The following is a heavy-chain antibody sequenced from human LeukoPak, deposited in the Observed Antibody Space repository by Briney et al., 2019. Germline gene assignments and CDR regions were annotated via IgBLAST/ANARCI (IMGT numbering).Heavy chain of an antibody. CDR3: ARGRTYSSSWFRRPARASMDV. Sequence: GGSLRLSCAASGFTFSSYAMSWVRQAPGKGLEWVSAISGSGGSTYYADSVKGRFTISRDNSKNTLYLQMNSLRAEDTAVYYCARGRTYSSSWFRRPARASMDVWGQGTTVTVSS. J-gene: IGHJ6*02. D-gene: IGHD6-13*01. V-gene: IGHV3-23*01. CDR1: GFTFSSYA. CDR2: ISGSGGST.